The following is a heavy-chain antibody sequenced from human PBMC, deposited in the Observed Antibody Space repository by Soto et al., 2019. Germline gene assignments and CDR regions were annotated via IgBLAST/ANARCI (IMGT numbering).Heavy chain of an antibody. CDR2: ISYDGSNK. Sequence: QVQLVESGGGVVQPGRSLRLSCAASGFTFSSYAMHWVRQAPGKGLEWVAVISYDGSNKYYADSVKGRFTISRDNSKNTLYLQMTSLRAEDTAVYYCARDYYRFNSGYGFRRDVWGQGTTVTVSS. J-gene: IGHJ6*02. D-gene: IGHD5-12*01. CDR1: GFTFSSYA. CDR3: ARDYYRFNSGYGFRRDV. V-gene: IGHV3-30-3*01.